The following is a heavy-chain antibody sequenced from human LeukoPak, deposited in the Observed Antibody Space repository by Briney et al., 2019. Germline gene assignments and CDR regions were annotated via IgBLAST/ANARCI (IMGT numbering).Heavy chain of an antibody. J-gene: IGHJ4*02. CDR3: ARVTGAYDILTGYYAYYFDY. D-gene: IGHD3-9*01. CDR2: IYYSGST. CDR1: GGSISSGGYY. V-gene: IGHV4-31*03. Sequence: SETLSLTCTVSGGSISSGGYYWSWIRQHPGKGLEWIGYIYYSGSTYYNPSLKSRVTISVDTSKNQFSLKLSSVTAADTAVYYCARVTGAYDILTGYYAYYFDYWGQGTLVTVPS.